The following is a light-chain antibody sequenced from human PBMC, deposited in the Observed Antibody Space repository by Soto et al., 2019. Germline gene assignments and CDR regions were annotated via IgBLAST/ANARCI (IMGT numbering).Light chain of an antibody. CDR3: SSYTSSSTLL. J-gene: IGLJ2*01. CDR2: DVG. V-gene: IGLV2-14*01. Sequence: QSALTQPASVSGSPGQSITISCTGTSSDIGGFNRVSWYQQHPGKAPKLMIFDVGYRPSGVSNRFSASKSGNTASLTISGIQDEDEADYYCSSYTSSSTLLFGGGTKLTVL. CDR1: SSDIGGFNR.